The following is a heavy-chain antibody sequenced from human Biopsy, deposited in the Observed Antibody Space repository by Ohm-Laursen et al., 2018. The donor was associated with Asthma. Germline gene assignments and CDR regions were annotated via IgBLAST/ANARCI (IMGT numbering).Heavy chain of an antibody. D-gene: IGHD3-9*01. CDR2: VNTGNGDT. CDR3: ARTYYDFLTGQVKDVFGV. V-gene: IGHV1-3*04. J-gene: IGHJ3*01. CDR1: GYNFISFA. Sequence: ASVKVSCKVSGYNFISFAIHWVRQAPGQRLEWMGWVNTGNGDTKYSQKFQGRVTITRETSASTAYMELRSLRSEDTATYYCARTYYDFLTGQVKDVFGVWGQGTMVTVSS.